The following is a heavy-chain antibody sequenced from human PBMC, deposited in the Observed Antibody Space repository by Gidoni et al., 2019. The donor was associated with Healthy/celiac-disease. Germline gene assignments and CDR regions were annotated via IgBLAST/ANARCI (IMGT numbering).Heavy chain of an antibody. D-gene: IGHD1-26*01. CDR2: INSDGSST. Sequence: EVQLVESGGGLVQPGGSLRLSCAASGFTFSSYWIHWCRQAPGKGLVWVSRINSDGSSTSYADSVKGRFTISRDNAKNALYLQMTSLRAEDTAVYYCARAADSGSAVGDYWGQGTLVTVSS. CDR3: ARAADSGSAVGDY. J-gene: IGHJ4*02. V-gene: IGHV3-74*01. CDR1: GFTFSSYW.